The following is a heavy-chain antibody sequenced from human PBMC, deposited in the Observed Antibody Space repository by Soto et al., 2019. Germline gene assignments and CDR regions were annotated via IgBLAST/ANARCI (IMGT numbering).Heavy chain of an antibody. CDR2: INPSGGST. CDR1: GYTFTSYY. Sequence: QVQLVQSGAEVKKPGASVKVSCKASGYTFTSYYMHWVRQAPGQGLEWMGIINPSGGSTSYEQKFQGRVNMTRATSTSTVYMELSSLRCEETAVYYCARGSLISRYYDFWCGYEGFDYWGQGPLVTVSS. D-gene: IGHD3-3*01. V-gene: IGHV1-46*03. J-gene: IGHJ4*02. CDR3: ARGSLISRYYDFWCGYEGFDY.